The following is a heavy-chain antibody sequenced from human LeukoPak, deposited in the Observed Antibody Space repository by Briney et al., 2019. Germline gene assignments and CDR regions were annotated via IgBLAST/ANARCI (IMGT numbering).Heavy chain of an antibody. CDR3: ARDPVGSGWYRWFDP. J-gene: IGHJ5*02. CDR2: IIPIFGTA. V-gene: IGHV1-69*13. D-gene: IGHD6-19*01. Sequence: GASVKVSCKASGGTFSSYAISWVRQAPGQGLEWMGGIIPIFGTANYAQKFQGRVTITADESTSTAYMELSSLRPEDTAVYYCARDPVGSGWYRWFDPWGQGTLVTVSS. CDR1: GGTFSSYA.